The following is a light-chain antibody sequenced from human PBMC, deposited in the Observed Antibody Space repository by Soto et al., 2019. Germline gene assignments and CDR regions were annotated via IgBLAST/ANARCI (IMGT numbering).Light chain of an antibody. J-gene: IGLJ3*02. CDR2: GVS. Sequence: QSVLTQPRSVSGSPGQSVSISCIGTNSDVGGYNYVSWYQQYPGKAPKLMISGVSERPSGVPDRFSGSKSGNTASLTISGLQAEDEADYYCCSYVDTDTWVFGGGTKLTVL. CDR1: NSDVGGYNY. CDR3: CSYVDTDTWV. V-gene: IGLV2-11*01.